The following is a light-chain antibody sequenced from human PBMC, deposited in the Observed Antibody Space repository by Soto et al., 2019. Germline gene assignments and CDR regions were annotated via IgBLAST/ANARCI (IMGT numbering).Light chain of an antibody. CDR2: AAS. CDR3: LLDYAYFWA. J-gene: IGKJ1*01. CDR1: QGISSY. Sequence: DIQMTQSPSSVSASVGDRVIITCRASQGISSYLAWYQQKPGKAPKLLIYAASTLQSGVPSRFSGSGSGRDFTLTISSLQPEDFATYYCLLDYAYFWAFGQGTKVDI. V-gene: IGKV1-12*01.